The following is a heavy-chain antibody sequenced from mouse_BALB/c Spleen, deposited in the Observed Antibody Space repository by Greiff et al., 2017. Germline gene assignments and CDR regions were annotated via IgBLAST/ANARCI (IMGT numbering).Heavy chain of an antibody. V-gene: IGHV5-4*02. CDR2: ISDGGSYT. CDR1: GFTFSDYY. CDR3: ARDYYGSSYDAWFAY. Sequence: EVQGVESGGGLVKPGGSLKLSCAASGFTFSDYYMYWVRQTPEKRLEWVATISDGGSYTYYPDSVKGRFTISRDNAKNNLYLQMSSLKSEDTAMYYCARDYYGSSYDAWFAYWGQGTLVTVSA. D-gene: IGHD1-1*01. J-gene: IGHJ3*01.